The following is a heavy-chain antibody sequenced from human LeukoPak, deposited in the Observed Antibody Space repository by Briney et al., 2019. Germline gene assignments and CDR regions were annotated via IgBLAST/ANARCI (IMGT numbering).Heavy chain of an antibody. D-gene: IGHD3-22*01. CDR2: ISWNSGSI. J-gene: IGHJ4*02. V-gene: IGHV3-9*01. CDR3: AKGPTGYYDSSGYFSSHYFDY. Sequence: GRSLRLSCAASGFTFDDYAMHWVRQAPGKGLEWVSGISWNSGSIGYADSVKGRFTISRDNAKNSLYLQMNSLRAEDTALYYCAKGPTGYYDSSGYFSSHYFDYWGQETLVTVSS. CDR1: GFTFDDYA.